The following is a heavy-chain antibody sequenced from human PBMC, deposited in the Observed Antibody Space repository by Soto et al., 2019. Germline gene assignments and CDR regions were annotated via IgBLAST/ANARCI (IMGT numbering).Heavy chain of an antibody. CDR2: ISANGQGI. CDR3: AKDRNYPRDQFHN. J-gene: IGHJ4*02. CDR1: GFTFNNYA. V-gene: IGHV3-23*01. D-gene: IGHD1-7*01. Sequence: GSLRLSCAASGFTFNNYAMSWVRQAPGKGLEWVSAISANGQGIYYADSVKGRFIISRDSSKNTVFLHMDSLTAEDTAVYYCAKDRNYPRDQFHNWGQGTLVTVSS.